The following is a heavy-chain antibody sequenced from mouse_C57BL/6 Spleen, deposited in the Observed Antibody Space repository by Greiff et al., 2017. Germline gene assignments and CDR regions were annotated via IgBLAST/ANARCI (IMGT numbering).Heavy chain of an antibody. Sequence: QVQLQQPGTELVKPGASVKLSCKASGYTFTSYWLHWVKQRPGQGLEWIGNINPSNGGTNYNEKFKSKATLTVDKSSSTAYMQLSSLTSEDSAVYYCARSRRNDGYSYAMDYWGQGTSVTVAS. J-gene: IGHJ4*01. CDR2: INPSNGGT. V-gene: IGHV1-53*01. D-gene: IGHD2-3*01. CDR1: GYTFTSYW. CDR3: ARSRRNDGYSYAMDY.